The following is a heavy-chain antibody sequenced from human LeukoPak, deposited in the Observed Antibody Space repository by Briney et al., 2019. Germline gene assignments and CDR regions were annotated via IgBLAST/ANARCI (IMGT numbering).Heavy chain of an antibody. CDR1: GFTFSSYS. V-gene: IGHV3-48*04. Sequence: GGSLRLSCAASGFTFSSYSMNWVRQAPGKGLEWVSYISSSSTIYYADSVKGRFIISRDNAKNSLYLQMNSLRAEDTAVYYCARDGDLDDPFVYWGQGTLVTVSS. J-gene: IGHJ4*02. D-gene: IGHD3-10*01. CDR3: ARDGDLDDPFVY. CDR2: ISSSSTI.